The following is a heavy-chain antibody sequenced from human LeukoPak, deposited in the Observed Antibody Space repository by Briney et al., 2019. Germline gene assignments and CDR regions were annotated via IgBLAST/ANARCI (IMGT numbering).Heavy chain of an antibody. CDR2: INTDGFST. CDR1: GFTFSNYW. J-gene: IGHJ6*02. Sequence: GGSLRLSCAASGFTFSNYWMHWVRQVPGKGLVWVSRINTDGFSTTYADSVRGRFTISRDNAKNTLYLQMNSLRAEDTAVYYCARDTVAYYYYGMDVWGQGTTVTVSS. CDR3: ARDTVAYYYYGMDV. V-gene: IGHV3-74*01.